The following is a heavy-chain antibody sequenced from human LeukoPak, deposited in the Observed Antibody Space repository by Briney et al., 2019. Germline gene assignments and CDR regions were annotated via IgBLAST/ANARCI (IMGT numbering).Heavy chain of an antibody. D-gene: IGHD6-19*01. Sequence: GGSLRLSCAASGFTFNTYAMYWVRQAPGKGLEWVSGIFGSGGRAHYADSVKGRFTISRDNSKNTVYLQMDSLRVEDTAVYYCGKTTIGYSSGRYPGWPVDSWGQGTLVTVSS. CDR2: IFGSGGRA. CDR3: GKTTIGYSSGRYPGWPVDS. CDR1: GFTFNTYA. V-gene: IGHV3-23*01. J-gene: IGHJ4*02.